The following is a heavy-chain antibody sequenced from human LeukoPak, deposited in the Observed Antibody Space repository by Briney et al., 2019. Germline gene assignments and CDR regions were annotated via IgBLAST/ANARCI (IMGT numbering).Heavy chain of an antibody. D-gene: IGHD1/OR15-1a*01. CDR2: IRYDGSNK. CDR3: AKDPEHEGAFDI. J-gene: IGHJ3*02. Sequence: GGSLRLSCAASGFTFSSYGMHWVRQAPGKGLEWVAFIRYDGSNKYYTDSVKGRFTISRDNSKNTLYLQMNSVRAEDTAVYYCAKDPEHEGAFDIWGQGTMVTVSS. CDR1: GFTFSSYG. V-gene: IGHV3-30*02.